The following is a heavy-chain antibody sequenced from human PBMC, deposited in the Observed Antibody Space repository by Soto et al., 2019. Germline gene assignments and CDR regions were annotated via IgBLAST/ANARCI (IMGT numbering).Heavy chain of an antibody. V-gene: IGHV4-30-4*01. J-gene: IGHJ4*02. CDR1: GGSISSGDYY. CDR3: ARSEATVLDY. CDR2: IYYSGST. Sequence: SETLSLTCTFSGGSISSGDYYLSWIRQPPGKGLEWIGYIYYSGSTYYNPSLKSRVTISVDKSKNQFSLKLNSVTAADTAVYYCARSEATVLDYWGQGTLVTVSS. D-gene: IGHD4-17*01.